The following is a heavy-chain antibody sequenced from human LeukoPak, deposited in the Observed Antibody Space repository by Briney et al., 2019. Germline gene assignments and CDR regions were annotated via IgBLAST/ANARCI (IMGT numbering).Heavy chain of an antibody. CDR3: ARVNSGSYYGPPYYFDY. D-gene: IGHD3-10*01. J-gene: IGHJ4*02. V-gene: IGHV4-31*03. CDR1: GGSISSGGYY. CDR2: IYYSGST. Sequence: SETLSLTCTVSGGSISSGGYYWSWIRHHPGKGLEWIGYIYYSGSTYYNPSLKSRVTISVDTSKNQFSLKLSSVTAADTAVYYCARVNSGSYYGPPYYFDYWGQGALVTVSS.